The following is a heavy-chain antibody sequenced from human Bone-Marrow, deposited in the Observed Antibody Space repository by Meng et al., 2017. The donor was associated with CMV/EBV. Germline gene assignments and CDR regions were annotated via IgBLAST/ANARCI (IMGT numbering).Heavy chain of an antibody. CDR1: GGTFSTYA. J-gene: IGHJ6*02. CDR3: ARIVVPAARVSYYYYGMDV. D-gene: IGHD2-2*01. Sequence: SVKVSCKASGGTFSTYAFSWVRQAPGQGLEWMGRIIPILGIANYAQKFQGRVTITADKSTSTAYMELSSLRSEDTAVYYCARIVVPAARVSYYYYGMDVWGQGTTVTVYS. CDR2: IIPILGIA. V-gene: IGHV1-69*04.